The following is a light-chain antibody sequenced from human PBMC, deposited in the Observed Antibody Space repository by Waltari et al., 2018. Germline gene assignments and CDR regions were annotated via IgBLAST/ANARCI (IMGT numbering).Light chain of an antibody. CDR2: QKG. Sequence: SYDLTQPPSVSVSPGQPASITCSGDALGNRYVCWYQQKTGQSPVPIIYQKGRRPSGNPDRFSGSNSGNTATLTISGTQAMDEADYYCQAWDRGTRGVFGGGTRLTVL. CDR1: ALGNRY. V-gene: IGLV3-1*01. CDR3: QAWDRGTRGV. J-gene: IGLJ2*01.